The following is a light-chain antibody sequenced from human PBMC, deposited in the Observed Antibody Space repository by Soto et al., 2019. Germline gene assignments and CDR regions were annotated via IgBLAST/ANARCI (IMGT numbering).Light chain of an antibody. V-gene: IGKV3-11*01. Sequence: EIVMTQSPATLSVSPGERATLSFRASQSVSSFSAWYQQKPGQAPRLLIYDASNRATGIPARFSGSGSGTDFILTISSLEPDDFAVYYCQQRISWPPITFGQGTRLEIK. J-gene: IGKJ5*01. CDR1: QSVSSF. CDR2: DAS. CDR3: QQRISWPPIT.